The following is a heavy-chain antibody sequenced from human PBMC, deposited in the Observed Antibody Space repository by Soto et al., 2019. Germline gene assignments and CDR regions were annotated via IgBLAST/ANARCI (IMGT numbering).Heavy chain of an antibody. D-gene: IGHD3-10*01. V-gene: IGHV4-59*01. J-gene: IGHJ6*03. Sequence: SETLSLTCTVSGGSISSYYWSWIRQPPGKGLEWIGYIYYSGSTNYNPSLKSRVTISVDTSKNQFSLKLSSVTAADTAVYYCARDRGQGGLGYYYYYMDVWGKGTTVTVSS. CDR2: IYYSGST. CDR1: GGSISSYY. CDR3: ARDRGQGGLGYYYYYMDV.